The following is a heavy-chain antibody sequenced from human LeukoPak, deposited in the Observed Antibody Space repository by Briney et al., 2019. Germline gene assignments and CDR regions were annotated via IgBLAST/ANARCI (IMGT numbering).Heavy chain of an antibody. J-gene: IGHJ3*02. D-gene: IGHD6-13*01. V-gene: IGHV3-21*01. CDR2: ISSSSSYI. Sequence: RGSLRLSCAASGFPFSSHWLNWVRQAPGKGLEWVSSISSSSSYIYYADSVKGRFTISRDNAKNSLYLQMNSLRAEDTAVYYCARDRRGPAADPDAFDIWGQGTMVTVSS. CDR1: GFPFSSHW. CDR3: ARDRRGPAADPDAFDI.